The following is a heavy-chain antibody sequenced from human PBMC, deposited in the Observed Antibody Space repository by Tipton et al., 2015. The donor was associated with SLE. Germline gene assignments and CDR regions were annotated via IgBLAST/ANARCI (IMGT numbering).Heavy chain of an antibody. D-gene: IGHD1-26*01. CDR2: VNNDGSGT. J-gene: IGHJ4*02. V-gene: IGHV3-74*01. CDR1: GFTFSSYW. Sequence: GSLRLSCTASGFTFSSYWMHWVRQAPGKGLMWVSRVNNDGSGTIYADSAKGRFTISRDNAKNSLYLQMNSLRAEDMALYYCSKDIWSGVTKAFGAFDMWGQGTLVTVSS. CDR3: SKDIWSGVTKAFGAFDM.